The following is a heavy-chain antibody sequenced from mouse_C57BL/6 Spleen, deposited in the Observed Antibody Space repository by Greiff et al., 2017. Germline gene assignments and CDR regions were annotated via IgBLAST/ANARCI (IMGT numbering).Heavy chain of an antibody. CDR3: ARALYGSSLYYFDY. CDR2: INPNNGGT. D-gene: IGHD1-1*01. J-gene: IGHJ2*01. Sequence: VQLKQSGPELVKPGASVKMPCKASGYTFTDYNMHWVKQSHGKSLEWIGYINPNNGGTSYNQKFKGKATLTVNKSSSTAYMELRSLTSEDSAVYYCARALYGSSLYYFDYWGQGTTLTVSS. CDR1: GYTFTDYN. V-gene: IGHV1-22*01.